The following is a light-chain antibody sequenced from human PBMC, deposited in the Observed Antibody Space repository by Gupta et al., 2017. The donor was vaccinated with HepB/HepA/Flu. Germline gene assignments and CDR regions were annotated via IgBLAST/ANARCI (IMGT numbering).Light chain of an antibody. CDR3: QHRNSSPLP. CDR1: QGISSY. CDR2: TAS. Sequence: DLQLTQSPSFLSASVGDRVTITCRASQGISSYLAWYQQKPGKAPKLLIYTASTVKSGVPSRFSGSGCGTVCIPTISSGQPEDSASEDCQHRNSSPLPCGGGTKVDIK. V-gene: IGKV1-9*01. J-gene: IGKJ4*01.